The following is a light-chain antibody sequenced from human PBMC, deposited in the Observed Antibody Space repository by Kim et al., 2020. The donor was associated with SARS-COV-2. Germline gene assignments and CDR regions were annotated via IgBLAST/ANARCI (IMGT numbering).Light chain of an antibody. CDR2: WAS. V-gene: IGKV4-1*01. CDR3: QQYYSTSYS. J-gene: IGKJ2*03. CDR1: QSVLYSSNNKNY. Sequence: DIVMTQSPDSLAVSLGERATINCKSSQSVLYSSNNKNYLTWYQQKPGQPPKLLIYWASTRESGVPDQFSGSGSGTDFTLTISSLQAEDVAVYYCQQYYSTSYSFGQGTKLEI.